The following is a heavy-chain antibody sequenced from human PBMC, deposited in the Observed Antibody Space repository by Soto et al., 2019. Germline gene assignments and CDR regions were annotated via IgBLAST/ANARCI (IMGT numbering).Heavy chain of an antibody. J-gene: IGHJ4*02. V-gene: IGHV3-9*01. CDR1: GFTFDDYA. Sequence: GGSLRLSCAASGFTFDDYAMHWVRQAPGKGPEWVSGISWNSDSIGYADSVRGRFTISRDNAKKSLYLQMNSLRAEDTALYYCASGRGYDILTGYYPYFDYWGQGT. CDR3: ASGRGYDILTGYYPYFDY. D-gene: IGHD3-9*01. CDR2: ISWNSDSI.